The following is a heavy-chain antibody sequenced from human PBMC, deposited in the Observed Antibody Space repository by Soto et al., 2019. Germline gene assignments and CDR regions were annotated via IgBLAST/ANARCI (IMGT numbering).Heavy chain of an antibody. J-gene: IGHJ6*02. D-gene: IGHD6-13*01. CDR1: GGTFSRYA. CDR3: ARGRIAAAGRNYYYYYGMDV. Sequence: QVQLVQSGAEVKKPGSSVKVSCKVSGGTFSRYAISWVRQAPGQGLEWMGGIIPIFGTTNYAQKFQGRVTSTADESTSTAYMELSSLRSEDTAVYYCARGRIAAAGRNYYYYYGMDVWGQGTTVTVSS. V-gene: IGHV1-69*01. CDR2: IIPIFGTT.